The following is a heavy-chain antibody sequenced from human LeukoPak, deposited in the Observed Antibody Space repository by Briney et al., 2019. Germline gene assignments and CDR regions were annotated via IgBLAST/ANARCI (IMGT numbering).Heavy chain of an antibody. CDR3: ARGPRRYYDSSGLV. D-gene: IGHD3-22*01. CDR2: IYSGGST. CDR1: GFTFSSYA. Sequence: GGSLRLSCAASGFTFSSYAMSWVRQAPGKGLEWVSVIYSGGSTYYADSVKGRFTISRDNSKNTLYLQMNSLRAEDTAVYYCARGPRRYYDSSGLVWGQGTLVTVSS. V-gene: IGHV3-53*01. J-gene: IGHJ4*02.